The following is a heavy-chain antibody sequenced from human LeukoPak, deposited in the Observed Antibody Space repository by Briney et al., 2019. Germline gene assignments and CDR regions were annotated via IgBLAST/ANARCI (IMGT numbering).Heavy chain of an antibody. D-gene: IGHD3-22*01. J-gene: IGHJ4*02. CDR3: WVCYYDSSGYCDY. V-gene: IGHV3-49*04. CDR2: IRSKAYGGTT. CDR1: GFTFSSYS. Sequence: GGSLRLSCAASGFTFSSYSMNWVRQAPGRGLEWVGFIRSKAYGGTTEYAASVKGRFTISRDDSKSIAYLQMNSLKTEDTAVYYCWVCYYDSSGYCDYWGQGTLVTVSS.